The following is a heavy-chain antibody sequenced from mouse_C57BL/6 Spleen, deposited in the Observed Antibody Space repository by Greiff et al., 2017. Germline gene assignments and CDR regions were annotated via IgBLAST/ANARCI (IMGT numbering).Heavy chain of an antibody. V-gene: IGHV1-72*01. Sequence: QVQLQQPGAELVKPGASVKLSCKASGYTFTSYWMHWVKQRPGRGLEWIGRIDPNSGGTKYNEKFKSKATLTVDKPSSTAYMQVSSLTSEDSAVYYCARGYGRSYWYCDVWGTGTTVTVSS. D-gene: IGHD1-1*01. J-gene: IGHJ1*03. CDR1: GYTFTSYW. CDR3: ARGYGRSYWYCDV. CDR2: IDPNSGGT.